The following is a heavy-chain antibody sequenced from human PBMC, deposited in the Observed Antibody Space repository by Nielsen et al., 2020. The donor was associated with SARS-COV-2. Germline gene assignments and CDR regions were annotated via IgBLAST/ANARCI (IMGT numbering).Heavy chain of an antibody. D-gene: IGHD3-3*01. Sequence: LRLSCTVSGGSISSGSYYWSWIRQPAGKGLEWIGRIYTSGSTNYNPSLKSRVTISVDTSKNQFSLKLSSVTAADTAVYYCARGTIFGVVTAIDYWGQGTLVTVSS. J-gene: IGHJ4*02. CDR3: ARGTIFGVVTAIDY. CDR2: IYTSGST. CDR1: GGSISSGSYY. V-gene: IGHV4-61*02.